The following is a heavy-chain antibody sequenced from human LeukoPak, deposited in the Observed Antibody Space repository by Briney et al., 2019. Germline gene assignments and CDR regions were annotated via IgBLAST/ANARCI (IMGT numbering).Heavy chain of an antibody. D-gene: IGHD2-15*01. J-gene: IGHJ5*02. CDR3: ARHSVVVIGEFDP. CDR1: GGSFSGYY. CDR2: INHSGST. Sequence: PSETLSLTCAVYGGSFSGYYWSWIRQPPGKGLEWIGEINHSGSTNYNPSLKSRVTISVDTSKNQFSLKLSSVTAADAAVYYCARHSVVVIGEFDPWGQGTLVTVSS. V-gene: IGHV4-34*01.